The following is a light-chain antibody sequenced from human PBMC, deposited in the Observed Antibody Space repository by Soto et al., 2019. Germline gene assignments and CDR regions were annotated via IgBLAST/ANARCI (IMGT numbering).Light chain of an antibody. CDR1: QSVRSAY. CDR2: GAS. CDR3: QQYGGSPQT. Sequence: EIVLTESPGTLSLFPGERATLSCRASQSVRSAYLAWYQQKPGQAPRLLIYGASSRDTGVPDRFSGSGSGTDFTLTTRRLEPEDFAAYYCQQYGGSPQTFGPGTKVEI. J-gene: IGKJ1*01. V-gene: IGKV3-20*01.